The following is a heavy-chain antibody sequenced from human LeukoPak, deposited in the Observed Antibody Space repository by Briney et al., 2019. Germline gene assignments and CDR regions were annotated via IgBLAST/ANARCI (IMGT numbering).Heavy chain of an antibody. Sequence: SETLSLTCAVYGGSFSGYYWSWIRQPPGKGLEWIGEINHSGSTNYNPSLKSRVTISVDTSKNQFSLKLSSVTAADTAVYYCARNCRSYGPYGMDVWGQGTTVTVSS. CDR3: ARNCRSYGPYGMDV. CDR1: GGSFSGYY. J-gene: IGHJ6*02. D-gene: IGHD5-18*01. CDR2: INHSGST. V-gene: IGHV4-34*01.